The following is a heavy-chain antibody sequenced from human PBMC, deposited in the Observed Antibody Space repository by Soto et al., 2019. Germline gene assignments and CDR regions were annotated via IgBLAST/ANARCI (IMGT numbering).Heavy chain of an antibody. CDR3: ARQAPYDYIWGSYRYTYYFDY. J-gene: IGHJ4*02. CDR2: IYYSGST. V-gene: IGHV4-39*01. Sequence: SETLSLTCTVSGGSISSSSYYWGWIRQPPGKGLEWIGSIYYSGSTYYNPSLKSRVTISVDTSKNQFSLKLSSVTAADTAVYYCARQAPYDYIWGSYRYTYYFDYWGQGTLVTVSS. CDR1: GGSISSSSYY. D-gene: IGHD3-16*02.